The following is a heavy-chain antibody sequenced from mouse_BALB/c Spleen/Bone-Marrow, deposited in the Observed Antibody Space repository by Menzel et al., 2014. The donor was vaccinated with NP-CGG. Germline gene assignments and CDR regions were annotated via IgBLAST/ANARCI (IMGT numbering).Heavy chain of an antibody. CDR2: LFPSNSES. D-gene: IGHD2-1*01. V-gene: IGHV1-61*01. J-gene: IGHJ2*02. CDR3: ARLDGNYRNYFDY. Sequence: VQLQQSGPSLLRPFTSVNMSFKASGYTFTSYWTPFVKPLPGQFLAFLGMLFPSNSESRLNQKFKDKATLNVDKSSNTAYMQLSSLTSEDSAVYYCARLDGNYRNYFDYWGQGTSLTVSS. CDR1: GYTFTSYW.